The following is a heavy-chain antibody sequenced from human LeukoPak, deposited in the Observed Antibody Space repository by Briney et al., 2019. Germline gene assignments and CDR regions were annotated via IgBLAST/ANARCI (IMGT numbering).Heavy chain of an antibody. CDR3: ARAGYSGSDFSV. V-gene: IGHV4-59*01. D-gene: IGHD5-12*01. J-gene: IGHJ6*04. CDR2: IYYSGST. CDR1: GGSFSSYY. Sequence: SETLSLTCTLSGGSFSSYYWSWIRQPPGKGLEWIGYIYYSGSTNYNPSLKSRVTISVDTSKNQFSLKLSSVTATDAAVYYCARAGYSGSDFSVWGKGSTVTVSS.